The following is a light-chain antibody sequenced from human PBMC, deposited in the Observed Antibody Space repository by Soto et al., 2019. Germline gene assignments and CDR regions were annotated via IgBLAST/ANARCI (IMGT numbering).Light chain of an antibody. CDR2: GAS. CDR3: QQYNDWPRT. Sequence: EIVMTQSPVTLSVSPGETANLSCRASQTVTSNLAWYQQKPGRSPRLLLSGASTRATGIPARFSGSGSGTEFTLTISRLQSEDLAVYYCQQYNDWPRTFGQGTKVDFK. V-gene: IGKV3-15*01. J-gene: IGKJ1*01. CDR1: QTVTSN.